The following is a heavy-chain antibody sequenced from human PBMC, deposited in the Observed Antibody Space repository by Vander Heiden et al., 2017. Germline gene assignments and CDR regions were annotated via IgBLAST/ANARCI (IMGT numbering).Heavy chain of an antibody. CDR3: ARDCSGGSCYHLFDY. Sequence: QVQLVQSGAEGKKPGASVKVSCKASGYTFTSYGISWVRQAPGQGLEWMGWISAYNGNTNYAQKLQGRVTMTTDTSTSTAYMELRSLRSDDTAVYYCARDCSGGSCYHLFDYWGQGTLVTVSS. J-gene: IGHJ4*02. V-gene: IGHV1-18*01. CDR2: ISAYNGNT. D-gene: IGHD2-15*01. CDR1: GYTFTSYG.